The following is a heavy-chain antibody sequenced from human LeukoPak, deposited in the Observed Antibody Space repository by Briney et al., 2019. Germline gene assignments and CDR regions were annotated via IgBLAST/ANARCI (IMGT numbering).Heavy chain of an antibody. CDR1: GGTFISYA. CDR3: ARLIPYYYGSGSLDYYYGMDV. Sequence: SVKVSCKASGGTFISYAISWVRQAPGQGLEWMGGIIPIFGTANYAQKFQGRVTITADESTSTAYMELSSLRSEDTAVYYCARLIPYYYGSGSLDYYYGMDVWGQGTTVTVSS. CDR2: IIPIFGTA. D-gene: IGHD3-10*01. V-gene: IGHV1-69*01. J-gene: IGHJ6*02.